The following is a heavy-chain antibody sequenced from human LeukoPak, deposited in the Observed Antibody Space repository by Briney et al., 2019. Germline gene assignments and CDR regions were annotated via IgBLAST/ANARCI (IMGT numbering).Heavy chain of an antibody. CDR2: FDPEDGET. Sequence: ASVKVTCKVSGYTLTELSMHWVRQAPGKGLEWMGGFDPEDGETIYAQKFQGRVTITEDTSTDTAYMELSSLRSEDTAVYYCATGSTPTAFPYDYFDYWGQGTLVTVSS. J-gene: IGHJ4*02. CDR1: GYTLTELS. V-gene: IGHV1-24*01. D-gene: IGHD3-3*02. CDR3: ATGSTPTAFPYDYFDY.